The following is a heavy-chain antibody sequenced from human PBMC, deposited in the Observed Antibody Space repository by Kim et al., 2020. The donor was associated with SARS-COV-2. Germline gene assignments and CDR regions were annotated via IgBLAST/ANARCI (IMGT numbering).Heavy chain of an antibody. CDR1: GFTFSSAW. J-gene: IGHJ4*02. CDR3: STALQWEHMVDY. CDR2: IKSNSDGGTA. Sequence: GGSLRLSCAASGFTFSSAWMGSVRQAPGKGLEWVGRIKSNSDGGTADYAAPVKGRFSISRDDSKNTLYLQMNSLKTEDTALYYCSTALQWEHMVDYWGQGTLVTVSS. D-gene: IGHD1-26*01. V-gene: IGHV3-15*01.